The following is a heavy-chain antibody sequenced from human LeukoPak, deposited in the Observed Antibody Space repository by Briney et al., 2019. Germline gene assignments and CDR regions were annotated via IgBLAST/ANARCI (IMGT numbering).Heavy chain of an antibody. Sequence: ASVKVSCKASGYTFTSYYIHWVRQATGQGLEWMGWMNPNSGNTGYAQKFQGRVTITRNTSISTAYMELSSLRSEDTAVYYCARGSKTIFGVVIIYYFDYWGQGTLVTVSS. V-gene: IGHV1-8*03. CDR2: MNPNSGNT. D-gene: IGHD3-3*01. CDR3: ARGSKTIFGVVIIYYFDY. CDR1: GYTFTSYY. J-gene: IGHJ4*02.